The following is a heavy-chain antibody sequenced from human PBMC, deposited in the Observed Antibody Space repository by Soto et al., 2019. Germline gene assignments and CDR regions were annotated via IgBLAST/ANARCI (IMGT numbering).Heavy chain of an antibody. D-gene: IGHD6-13*01. CDR1: GYTFTMYG. V-gene: IGHV1-18*01. J-gene: IGHJ4*02. CDR2: ISTYNGNT. CDR3: AWSPYTNSWYYFDY. Sequence: QVPLVQSGAEVKKPGASVKVSCKTSGYTFTMYGISWVRQAPEQGLEWMGWISTYNGNTNSAQKFQGRVTMTTDTSTSTAYMELRSLRSDDTAVYYCAWSPYTNSWYYFDYWGQGTLVTVSS.